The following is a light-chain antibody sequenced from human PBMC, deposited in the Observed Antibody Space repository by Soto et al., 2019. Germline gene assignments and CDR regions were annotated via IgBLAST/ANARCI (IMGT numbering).Light chain of an antibody. CDR2: EVS. Sequence: QSVLTQPPSASGSPGQSVTISCTGTSSDIGGYSYVSWYQQHPGKAPKLMIYEVSKRPSVVPDRFSGSRSGYTASLTVSGLQAEDEADYYCRSYAGSNNLLFGGGTKLTVL. CDR3: RSYAGSNNLL. J-gene: IGLJ2*01. V-gene: IGLV2-8*01. CDR1: SSDIGGYSY.